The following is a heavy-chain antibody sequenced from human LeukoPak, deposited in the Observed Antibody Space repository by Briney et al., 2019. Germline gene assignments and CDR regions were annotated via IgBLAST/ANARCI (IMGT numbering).Heavy chain of an antibody. CDR3: ARDYYGSGSYYYYFDY. J-gene: IGHJ4*02. V-gene: IGHV4-39*07. CDR2: VSYSGTT. D-gene: IGHD3-10*01. Sequence: PSETLSLTCTVSGDSFSSGSYYWGWFRQPPGKGLEWIGSVSYSGTTYYNPSLKSRVTISVDTSKNQFSLKLSSVTAADTAVYYCARDYYGSGSYYYYFDYWGQGTLVTVSS. CDR1: GDSFSSGSYY.